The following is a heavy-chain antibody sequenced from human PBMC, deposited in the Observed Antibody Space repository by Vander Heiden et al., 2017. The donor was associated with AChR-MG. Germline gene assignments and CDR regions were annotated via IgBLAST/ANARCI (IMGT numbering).Heavy chain of an antibody. CDR1: GGSFSGYY. Sequence: QVQLPQWGAGLLKPSETLSLTCAVYGGSFSGYYWSWIRQPPGKGLEWIGESNHSGSTNYIPSLKSRVTISVDTSKNQCSLKLSSVTAADTAVYYCARGSYCSSTSCLPPYSGSYYRNWFDPGGQGTLVTVSS. CDR3: ARGSYCSSTSCLPPYSGSYYRNWFDP. J-gene: IGHJ5*02. D-gene: IGHD2-2*01. V-gene: IGHV4-34*01. CDR2: SNHSGST.